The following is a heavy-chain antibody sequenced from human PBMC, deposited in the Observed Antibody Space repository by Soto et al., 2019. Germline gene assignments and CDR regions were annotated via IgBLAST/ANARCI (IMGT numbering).Heavy chain of an antibody. CDR1: GFTFSSYS. CDR2: ISSSSSTI. Sequence: GGSLRLSCAASGFTFSSYSMNWVRQAPGKGLEWVSYISSSSSTIYYADSVKGRFTISRDNAKNSLYLQMNSLRAEDTAVYYCARDPSSIDIVVVPAAETNWGQGTLVTVSS. V-gene: IGHV3-48*01. J-gene: IGHJ4*02. D-gene: IGHD2-2*01. CDR3: ARDPSSIDIVVVPAAETN.